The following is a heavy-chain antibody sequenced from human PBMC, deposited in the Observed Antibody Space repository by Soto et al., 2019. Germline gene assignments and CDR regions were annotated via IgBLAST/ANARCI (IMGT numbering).Heavy chain of an antibody. J-gene: IGHJ4*02. CDR2: IIPIFGTA. Sequence: GGPVKVSCKGFGGTFSRFSISRGGQGPGQRLEWMGGIIPIFGTANYAQKFQGRVTITADESTSTAYMELSSLRSEDTAVYYCAREGNDYVWGSYRPFDYWGQGTLVTVSS. D-gene: IGHD3-16*02. CDR1: GGTFSRFS. V-gene: IGHV1-69*01. CDR3: AREGNDYVWGSYRPFDY.